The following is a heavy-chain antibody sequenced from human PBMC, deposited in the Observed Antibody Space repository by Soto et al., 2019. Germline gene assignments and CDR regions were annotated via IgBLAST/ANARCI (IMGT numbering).Heavy chain of an antibody. CDR3: ARTLFGWGIWFDP. CDR2: IYYSGTT. D-gene: IGHD3-10*02. J-gene: IGHJ5*02. CDR1: GDSITSNSYF. V-gene: IGHV4-39*07. Sequence: PSETLSLTCAVSGDSITSNSYFWAWIRQPPGKGLEWIGSIYYSGTTYYNPSLKSRVTISVDTSKNQFSLKLSSVTAADTAVYYCARTLFGWGIWFDPWGQGTLVTVSS.